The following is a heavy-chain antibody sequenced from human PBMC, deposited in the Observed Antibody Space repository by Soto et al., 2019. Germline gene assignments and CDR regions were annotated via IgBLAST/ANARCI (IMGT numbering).Heavy chain of an antibody. Sequence: VGSMRLSCAASGFTVTSYYMSWVRQAPGKGLEWVSLIYTGGNTNYADSVKGRFTISRDNSKNTLYLQMNSLRAEDTAVYYCARDYYYGSGNYYRADYYHYGMDVWGQGTTVTVSS. CDR3: ARDYYYGSGNYYRADYYHYGMDV. J-gene: IGHJ6*02. CDR2: IYTGGNT. D-gene: IGHD3-10*01. V-gene: IGHV3-53*01. CDR1: GFTVTSYY.